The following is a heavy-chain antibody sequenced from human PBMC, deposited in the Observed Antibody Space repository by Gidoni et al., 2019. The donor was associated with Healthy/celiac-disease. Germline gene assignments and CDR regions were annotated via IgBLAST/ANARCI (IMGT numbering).Heavy chain of an antibody. CDR2: IYTSGST. CDR3: ARDHLAAAGTRIFDY. V-gene: IGHV4-4*07. CDR1: GGSISSYS. J-gene: IGHJ4*02. D-gene: IGHD6-13*01. Sequence: QVQLQASGPGLVKPSETLSLTCTVSGGSISSYSWSWIRQPAGKGLEWIGRIYTSGSTNYNPSLKSRVTMSVDTSKNQFSLKLSSVTAADTAVYYCARDHLAAAGTRIFDYWGQGTLVTVSS.